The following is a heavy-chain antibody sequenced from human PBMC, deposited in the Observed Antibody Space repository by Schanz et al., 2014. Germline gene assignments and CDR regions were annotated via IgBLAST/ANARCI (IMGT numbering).Heavy chain of an antibody. CDR1: RFTVTNAW. V-gene: IGHV3-23*04. J-gene: IGHJ2*01. CDR3: AKDAPYPFDL. CDR2: ISGSGGST. Sequence: EAHLVESGGGLVKPGGSLTLSCAASRFTVTNAWMSWVRQAPGKGLEWVSAISGSGGSTYYADSVKGRFTISRDNSKNPLYLQMNSLRAEDTAIYYCAKDAPYPFDLWGRGTLITVSS.